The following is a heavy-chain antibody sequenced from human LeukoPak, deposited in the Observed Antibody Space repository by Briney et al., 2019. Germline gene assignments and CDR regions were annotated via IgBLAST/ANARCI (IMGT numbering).Heavy chain of an antibody. CDR2: ISSSGSTI. CDR3: ARDRDLRVVTPRCHY. Sequence: GGSLRLSCAASGFTFSSYEMNWVRQAPGKGLEWVSYISSSGSTIYYADSVKGRFTISRDNSKSTVYLQMNSLRADDTAVYYCARDRDLRVVTPRCHYWGHVFLVTV. D-gene: IGHD3-16*02. V-gene: IGHV3-48*03. CDR1: GFTFSSYE. J-gene: IGHJ4*01.